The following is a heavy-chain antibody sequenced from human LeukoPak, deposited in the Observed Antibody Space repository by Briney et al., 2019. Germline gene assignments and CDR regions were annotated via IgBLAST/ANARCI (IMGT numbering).Heavy chain of an antibody. CDR1: GFTFSSYV. CDR2: ISYDGSNK. CDR3: ARDDNYGDYEYYFDY. J-gene: IGHJ4*02. Sequence: PGGSLRLSCAASGFTFSSYVMHWVRQAPGKGLEWVAVISYDGSNKYYADSVKGRLTISRDNSKNTLFLQMNSLRAEDTAVYYCARDDNYGDYEYYFDYWGQGALVTVSS. V-gene: IGHV3-30-3*01. D-gene: IGHD4-17*01.